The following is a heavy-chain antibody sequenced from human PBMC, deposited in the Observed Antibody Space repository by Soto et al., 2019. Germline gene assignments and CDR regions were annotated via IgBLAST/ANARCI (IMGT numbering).Heavy chain of an antibody. Sequence: QVQLVESGAEVEKPGGSVKVSCKASGGTFSSYAISWVRQAPGQGLEWMAGIMAILGTAYYAQQFQGRVPITADESTRTAYMEPSSLRSEDTSVYYCWRLQSGDYWGQGTLLTVSS. CDR1: GGTFSSYA. CDR2: IMAILGTA. V-gene: IGHV1-69*01. J-gene: IGHJ4*02. CDR3: WRLQSGDY. D-gene: IGHD6-25*01.